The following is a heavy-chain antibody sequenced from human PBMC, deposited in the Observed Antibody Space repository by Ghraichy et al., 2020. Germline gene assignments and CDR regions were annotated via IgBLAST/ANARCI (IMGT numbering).Heavy chain of an antibody. J-gene: IGHJ4*02. V-gene: IGHV3-74*01. D-gene: IGHD1-14*01. CDR1: GFSFTDYW. CDR2: LNIDGTTV. CDR3: VRSYKDGLRHFDY. Sequence: LSLTCAASGFSFTDYWMHWVRQTPGRGLEWVSHLNIDGTTVNYADSVKGRFTISRDNAKNTMYLQMISQTVEDTAVYYCVRSYKDGLRHFDYWGQGTLVTVSS.